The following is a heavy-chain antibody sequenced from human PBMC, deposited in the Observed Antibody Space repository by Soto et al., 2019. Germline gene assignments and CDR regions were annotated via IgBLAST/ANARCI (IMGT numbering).Heavy chain of an antibody. CDR2: INAGNGNT. D-gene: IGHD6-19*01. J-gene: IGHJ3*02. Sequence: ASVKVSCKASGYTFTSYAMHWVRQAPGQRLEWMGWINAGNGNTKYSQKFQGRVTITRDTSASTAYMELSSLRSEDTAVYYCARPKTATDLAGADYAIDIWGQGTMVTVSS. CDR1: GYTFTSYA. CDR3: ARPKTATDLAGADYAIDI. V-gene: IGHV1-3*01.